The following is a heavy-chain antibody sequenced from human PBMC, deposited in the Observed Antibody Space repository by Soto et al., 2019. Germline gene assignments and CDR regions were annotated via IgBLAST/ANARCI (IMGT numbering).Heavy chain of an antibody. CDR3: AREGIQLSYAFDY. D-gene: IGHD5-18*01. Sequence: SETLSLTCSVSGTSVSNYYWSWIRQPAGKGLEHIGRIYTSGSTSYNPSLKSRVTMSMDTSQTQIYLNLTSVTAADTAVYYCAREGIQLSYAFDYWGPGSLVTVSS. V-gene: IGHV4-4*07. J-gene: IGHJ4*02. CDR2: IYTSGST. CDR1: GTSVSNYY.